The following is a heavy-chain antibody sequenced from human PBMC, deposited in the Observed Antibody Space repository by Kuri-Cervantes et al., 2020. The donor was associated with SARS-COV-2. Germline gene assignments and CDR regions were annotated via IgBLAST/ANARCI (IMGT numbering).Heavy chain of an antibody. Sequence: SETLSLTCAVFGGSFSSYQWGWIRQSPGKGLEWIGEINHSGGNNNNSSLKSRVTISVDTSKNQFSLKLTTVTDADTAVYYCARGLIGLVPAPVLGLGPHYYYFHMDVWGQGTTVTVSS. CDR1: GGSFSSYQ. V-gene: IGHV4-34*01. J-gene: IGHJ6*02. CDR2: INHSGGN. CDR3: ARGLIGLVPAPVLGLGPHYYYFHMDV. D-gene: IGHD2-2*01.